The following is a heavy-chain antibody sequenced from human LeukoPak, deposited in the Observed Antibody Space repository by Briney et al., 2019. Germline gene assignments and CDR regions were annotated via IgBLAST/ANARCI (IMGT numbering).Heavy chain of an antibody. CDR3: AILSASGPGPDY. CDR2: FDPDDGET. D-gene: IGHD5-12*01. CDR1: GYTLTELS. J-gene: IGHJ4*02. V-gene: IGHV1-24*01. Sequence: ASVKVSCKVSGYTLTELSMHWVRQAPGKGLEWMGGFDPDDGETIYAQKFQGRVTMTEDTSTDTAYMELSSLRSEDTAVYYCAILSASGPGPDYWGQGTLVTVSS.